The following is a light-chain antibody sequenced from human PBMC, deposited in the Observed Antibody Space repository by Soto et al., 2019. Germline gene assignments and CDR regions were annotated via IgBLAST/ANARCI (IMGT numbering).Light chain of an antibody. CDR3: RQRHMWPIT. CDR1: QSFRGL. V-gene: IGKV3-11*01. Sequence: EVVLTQSPVPLSLSPGERDTLSFRDSQSFRGLLAWYQHKPGQAPRLLIYDAYNRATGIPPRFSGSGSGTDFPLTSSSLEPEDSAVYYCRQRHMWPITFGQGTRLESK. J-gene: IGKJ5*01. CDR2: DAY.